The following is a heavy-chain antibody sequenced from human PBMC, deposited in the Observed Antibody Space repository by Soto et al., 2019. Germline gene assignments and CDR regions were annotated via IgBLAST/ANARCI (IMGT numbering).Heavy chain of an antibody. CDR2: INPSTGTT. J-gene: IGHJ4*02. CDR1: GYTFTNDY. Sequence: QVQLVQSGAEVKKPGASVKVSCKASGYTFTNDYMHWVRQAPGQGLEWMGIINPSTGTTSYAQKFQGRDTMTSDTSTRTVHMELSSLRSDDTAVYYCARASWDRVRGVKEFASWGQGTLVTVSS. D-gene: IGHD3-10*01. CDR3: ARASWDRVRGVKEFAS. V-gene: IGHV1-46*01.